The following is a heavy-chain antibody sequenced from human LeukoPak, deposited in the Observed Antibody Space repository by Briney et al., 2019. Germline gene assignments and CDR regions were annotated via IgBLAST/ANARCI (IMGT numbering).Heavy chain of an antibody. CDR1: GGSISRSNSY. CDR3: ARVKGTEWNWFDP. Sequence: SETLSLTCTVSGGSISRSNSYWGWIRQPPGKGLEWIGSIYFSGSTYYNPSLKSRVTISVDTSKNQFSLKLSSVTAADTAVYYCARVKGTEWNWFDPWGQGTLVTVSS. J-gene: IGHJ5*02. D-gene: IGHD2-8*01. CDR2: IYFSGST. V-gene: IGHV4-39*07.